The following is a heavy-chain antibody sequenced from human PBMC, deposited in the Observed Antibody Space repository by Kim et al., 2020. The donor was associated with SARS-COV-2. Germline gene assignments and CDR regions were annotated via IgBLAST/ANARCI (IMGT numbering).Heavy chain of an antibody. V-gene: IGHV1-58*02. Sequence: SVKVSCKASGFTFTSSAMQWVRQARGQRLEWIGWIVVGSGNTNYAQKFQERVTITRDMSTSTAYMELSSLRSEDTAVYYCAAEGDYASNYYYYYGMDVWGQGTTVTVSS. CDR1: GFTFTSSA. CDR3: AAEGDYASNYYYYYGMDV. D-gene: IGHD4-17*01. J-gene: IGHJ6*02. CDR2: IVVGSGNT.